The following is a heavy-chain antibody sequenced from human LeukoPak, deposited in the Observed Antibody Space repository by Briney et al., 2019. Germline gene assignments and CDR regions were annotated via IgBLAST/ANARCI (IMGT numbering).Heavy chain of an antibody. V-gene: IGHV5-51*01. CDR2: IYPADSGT. D-gene: IGHD3-10*01. CDR1: GCSFTISW. Sequence: GESLTISCKGSGCSFTISWSGWLRQMPGKGLEWLGIIYPADSGTRYSPSFQGQVTISADKSISTTYLQWSSLKASDTAMYYCVRSTMVRGVISMDVWGQGTTVTVSS. CDR3: VRSTMVRGVISMDV. J-gene: IGHJ6*02.